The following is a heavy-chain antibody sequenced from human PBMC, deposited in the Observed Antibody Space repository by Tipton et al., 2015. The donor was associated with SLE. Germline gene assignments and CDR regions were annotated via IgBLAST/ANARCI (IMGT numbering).Heavy chain of an antibody. CDR1: GGSISSSSYY. Sequence: TLSLTCTVSGGSISSSSYYWGWIRQPPGKGLEWIGSIYYSGSTYYNPSLKSRVTISVDTSKNQFSLKLSSVTAADTAVYYCASSPDSSGRYWVDYWGQGTLVTVSS. CDR3: ASSPDSSGRYWVDY. CDR2: IYYSGST. V-gene: IGHV4-39*07. D-gene: IGHD6-19*01. J-gene: IGHJ4*02.